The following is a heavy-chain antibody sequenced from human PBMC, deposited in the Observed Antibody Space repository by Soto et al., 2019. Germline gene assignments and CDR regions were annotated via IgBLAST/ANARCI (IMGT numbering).Heavy chain of an antibody. Sequence: QITLKESGPTLVKPTQTLTLTCTFSGFLLSDTGVGVGWIRQPPGKALEWLALIYWDEDKRYSPSLKTSLTRTKDTSKNQVVLPMTDVDPVDTATYYCAHTNSGYRYPTFDDWGQGTMVTVAS. CDR3: AHTNSGYRYPTFDD. J-gene: IGHJ4*02. CDR2: IYWDEDK. D-gene: IGHD3-22*01. V-gene: IGHV2-5*02. CDR1: GFLLSDTGVG.